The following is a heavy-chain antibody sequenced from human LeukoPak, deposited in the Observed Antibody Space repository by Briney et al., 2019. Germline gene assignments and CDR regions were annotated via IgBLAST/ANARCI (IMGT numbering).Heavy chain of an antibody. V-gene: IGHV3-74*01. J-gene: IGHJ4*02. CDR3: ARGLSVGVAFEDF. D-gene: IGHD3-3*01. Sequence: GSLRLSCAASGFTFSSYWMRWVRQAPGKGLVWVSRIKSDGSNYYADSVKGRFTILRDNAKNTLYLQMNSLTAEDAAVYFCARGLSVGVAFEDFWGQGTLVTVSS. CDR2: IKSDGSN. CDR1: GFTFSSYW.